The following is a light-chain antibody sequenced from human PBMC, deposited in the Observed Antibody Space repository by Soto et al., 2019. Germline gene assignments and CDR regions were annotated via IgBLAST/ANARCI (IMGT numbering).Light chain of an antibody. V-gene: IGLV2-14*03. CDR1: SSDIGGYNH. Sequence: QSVLTQPASVSGSPGQSISISCTGTSSDIGGYNHVSWYQQHPGKAPKLMIYDVSNRPSGVSNRFSGSKSGNTASLTISGLQAEDEADYYCSSWTTSSPPLDVFGTGTKVTVL. CDR3: SSWTTSSPPLDV. CDR2: DVS. J-gene: IGLJ1*01.